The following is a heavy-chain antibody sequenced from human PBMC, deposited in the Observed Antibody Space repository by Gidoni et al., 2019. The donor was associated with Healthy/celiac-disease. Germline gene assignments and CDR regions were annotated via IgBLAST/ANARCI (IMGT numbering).Heavy chain of an antibody. CDR3: ARDHRL. D-gene: IGHD3-16*01. Sequence: QVQLVESGGGVVQPGRSLRLSCAASGFTFSSYAMHWVRQAPGKGLEWVAVISYDGSNKYYADSVKGRFTISRDNSKNTLYLQMNSLRAEDTAVYYCARDHRLWGQGTLVTVSS. CDR2: ISYDGSNK. CDR1: GFTFSSYA. J-gene: IGHJ4*02. V-gene: IGHV3-30-3*01.